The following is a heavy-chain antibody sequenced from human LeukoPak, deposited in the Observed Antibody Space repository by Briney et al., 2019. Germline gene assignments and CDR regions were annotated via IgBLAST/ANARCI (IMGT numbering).Heavy chain of an antibody. CDR1: GFTLSSYW. V-gene: IGHV3-74*01. J-gene: IGHJ3*01. Sequence: GGSLRLSCAASGFTLSSYWMHWVRQAPGKGLVWVSRISHDGSSTNSADSVKGRFTISRDNAKNKLYLQMDSLRAEDTAVYYCGRALTGTRNGLDVWGQGTMVTVSS. D-gene: IGHD3-9*01. CDR2: ISHDGSST. CDR3: GRALTGTRNGLDV.